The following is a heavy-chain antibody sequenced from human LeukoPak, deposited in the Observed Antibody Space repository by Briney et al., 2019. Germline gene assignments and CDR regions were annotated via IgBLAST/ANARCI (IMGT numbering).Heavy chain of an antibody. CDR3: ASVRVCSSTSCSRDYYYYYMDV. Sequence: SVTVSCKASGGTFSSYAISWVRQAPGQGLEWMGGIIPIFGTANYAQKFQGRVTITTDESTSTAYMELSSLRSEDTAVYYCASVRVCSSTSCSRDYYYYYMDVWGKGTTVTVSS. CDR2: IIPIFGTA. J-gene: IGHJ6*03. V-gene: IGHV1-69*05. D-gene: IGHD2-2*01. CDR1: GGTFSSYA.